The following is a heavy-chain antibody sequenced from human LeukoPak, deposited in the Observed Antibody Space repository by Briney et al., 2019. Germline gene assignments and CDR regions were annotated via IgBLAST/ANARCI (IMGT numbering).Heavy chain of an antibody. Sequence: PSETLSLTCAVYGGSFSGYYWSWIRQPPGKGLEWVAVIPYDYNDPYYADSVKDRFTISRDNSKNTLYLQMNRVRPEDTAVYYCARDLYGFSGYFDSWGQGTLVSVSS. CDR3: ARDLYGFSGYFDS. CDR2: IPYDYNDP. V-gene: IGHV3-30*03. D-gene: IGHD3-22*01. CDR1: GGSFSGYY. J-gene: IGHJ4*02.